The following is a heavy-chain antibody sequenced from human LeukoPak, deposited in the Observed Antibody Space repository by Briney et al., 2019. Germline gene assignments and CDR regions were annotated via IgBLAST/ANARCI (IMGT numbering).Heavy chain of an antibody. D-gene: IGHD3-10*02. CDR2: INPYTGGT. CDR1: GYTFTDYY. J-gene: IGHJ4*02. V-gene: IGHV1-2*02. Sequence: ASVKVSCKASGYTFTDYYLHWVRQAPGQGLEWMGWINPYTGGTNYAQKFQGRVTMTRDTSISTAYMELSRLRSDDTAVYYCARNVVAYYYVIWGQGTLVTVSS. CDR3: ARNVVAYYYVI.